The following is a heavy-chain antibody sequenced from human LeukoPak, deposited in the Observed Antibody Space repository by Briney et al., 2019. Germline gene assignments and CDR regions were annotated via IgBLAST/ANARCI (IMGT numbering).Heavy chain of an antibody. CDR1: GFTFSSYA. CDR3: ARGLVLLWFGELIGGMDV. CDR2: ISYDGSNK. J-gene: IGHJ6*02. D-gene: IGHD3-10*01. V-gene: IGHV3-30-3*01. Sequence: GGSLRLSCAASGFTFSSYAMHWVRQAPGKGLEWVAVISYDGSNKYYADSVKGRFTISRDNSKNTLYLQMNSLGAEDTAVYYCARGLVLLWFGELIGGMDVWGQGTTVTVSS.